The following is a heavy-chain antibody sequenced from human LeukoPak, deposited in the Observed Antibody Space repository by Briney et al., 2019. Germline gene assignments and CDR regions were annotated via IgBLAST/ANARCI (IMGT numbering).Heavy chain of an antibody. D-gene: IGHD3-3*01. Sequence: GGSLRLSCAASGFTFSSYWMSWVRQAPGKGLEWVAIIKQDGSEKYYVDSVKGRFTISRDNAKNSLYLQMNSPRGEDTAVYYCALRRNFCFDYWGQGTLVTVSS. J-gene: IGHJ4*02. CDR3: ALRRNFCFDY. CDR2: IKQDGSEK. CDR1: GFTFSSYW. V-gene: IGHV3-7*01.